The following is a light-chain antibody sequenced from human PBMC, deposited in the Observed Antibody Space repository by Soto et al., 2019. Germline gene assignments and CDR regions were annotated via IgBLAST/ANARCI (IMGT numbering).Light chain of an antibody. CDR3: QHRAGWPPALT. Sequence: EIVLTQSPGTLSLSPGERATLSCRASQNVDSNYLAWYQHKPGQAPRLLIYNASNRATGIPARFSGSGSGTDFTLTISSLEPEDFAVYFCQHRAGWPPALTFGGGTKVDI. J-gene: IGKJ4*01. V-gene: IGKV3-11*01. CDR2: NAS. CDR1: QNVDSNY.